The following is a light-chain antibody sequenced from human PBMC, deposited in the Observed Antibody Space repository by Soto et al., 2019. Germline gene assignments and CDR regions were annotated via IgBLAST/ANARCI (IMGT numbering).Light chain of an antibody. CDR3: QQCDDPSRT. J-gene: IGKJ1*01. CDR1: QDISNF. Sequence: DIQMTQSPSSLSASEGDRVTITCQASQDISNFLNWYQQKPGKAPKLLIYGASNLETGVPSRFSGSGSGTEFTLTITSLQPEDIATYYCQQCDDPSRTFGQGTKVEI. V-gene: IGKV1-33*01. CDR2: GAS.